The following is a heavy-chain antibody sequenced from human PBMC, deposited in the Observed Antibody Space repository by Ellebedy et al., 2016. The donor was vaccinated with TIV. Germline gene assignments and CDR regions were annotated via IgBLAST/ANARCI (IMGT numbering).Heavy chain of an antibody. CDR3: PSNVDTAKFRGNY. CDR2: ISGSAGST. J-gene: IGHJ4*02. CDR1: GFTFSSFA. D-gene: IGHD5-18*01. V-gene: IGHV3-23*01. Sequence: PGGSLRLSCAASGFTFSSFAMNWVRQAPGKGLEWVSFISGSAGSTYYADSVKGRFTISRDNSKNTLYLQKNSLRVEDTARYYCPSNVDTAKFRGNYWGQGTLVTVSS.